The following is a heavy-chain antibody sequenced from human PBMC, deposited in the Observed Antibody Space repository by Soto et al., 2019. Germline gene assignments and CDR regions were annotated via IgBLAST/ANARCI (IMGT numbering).Heavy chain of an antibody. J-gene: IGHJ4*02. CDR2: ISWNSGSI. V-gene: IGHV3-9*01. CDR3: AKDTPGLYYFDY. Sequence: GGSLRLSCAASGFTFDDYAMHWVRQAPGKGLEWVSGISWNSGSIGYADSVKGRFTISRDNAKNSLYLQMNSLRAEDTALYYCAKDTPGLYYFDYWGQGTLVTVSS. CDR1: GFTFDDYA.